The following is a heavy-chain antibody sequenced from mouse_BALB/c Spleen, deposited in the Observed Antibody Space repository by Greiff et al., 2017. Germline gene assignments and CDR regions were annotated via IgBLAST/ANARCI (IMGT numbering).Heavy chain of an antibody. Sequence: VQLQQSGPELVKPGASMKISCKASGYSFTGYTMNWVKQSHGKNLEWIGLINPYNGGTSYNQKFKGKATLTVDKSSSTAYMELLSLTSEDSAAYYWARGMEYGNPYAMDYWGQGTSVTVSS. CDR1: GYSFTGYT. D-gene: IGHD2-10*02. V-gene: IGHV1-18*01. CDR2: INPYNGGT. J-gene: IGHJ4*01. CDR3: ARGMEYGNPYAMDY.